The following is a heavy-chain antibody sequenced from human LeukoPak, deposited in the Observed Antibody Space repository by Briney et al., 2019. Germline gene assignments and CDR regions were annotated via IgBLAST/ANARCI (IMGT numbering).Heavy chain of an antibody. D-gene: IGHD5-12*01. V-gene: IGHV4-59*01. CDR2: ISYRGST. Sequence: KPSETLSLTCTVSGGSIGSYYWSWIRQPPGKGLEWIGHISYRGSTNYNPSLKSRVTISVDTSKNQFSLKLSSVTAADTAVYYCARGGSGYALNWFDPWGQGTLVTVSS. CDR3: ARGGSGYALNWFDP. J-gene: IGHJ5*02. CDR1: GGSIGSYY.